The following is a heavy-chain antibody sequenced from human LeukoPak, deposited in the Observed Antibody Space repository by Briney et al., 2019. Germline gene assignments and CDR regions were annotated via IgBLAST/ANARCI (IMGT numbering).Heavy chain of an antibody. CDR1: GYTFTSYG. Sequence: ASVKVSCKASGYTFTSYGISWVRQATGQGLEWMGWMSPNSGNTGYAQKFQGRVTMTRNTSISTAYMELSSLRSEDTAVYYCARGPLWFGEKYWFDPWGQGTLVTVSS. V-gene: IGHV1-8*02. D-gene: IGHD3-10*01. CDR3: ARGPLWFGEKYWFDP. J-gene: IGHJ5*02. CDR2: MSPNSGNT.